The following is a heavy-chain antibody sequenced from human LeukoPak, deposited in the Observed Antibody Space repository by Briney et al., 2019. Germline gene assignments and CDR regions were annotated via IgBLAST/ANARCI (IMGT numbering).Heavy chain of an antibody. CDR1: GGSFSGYY. D-gene: IGHD3-10*01. CDR2: INHSGST. Sequence: SETLSLTCAVYGGSFSGYYWSWLRQPPGKGLEWIGEINHSGSTNYNPSLKSRVTISVDTSKNQFSLKLSSATAADTAVYYCARGRHLWFGEIAPYGMDVWGQGTTVTVS. CDR3: ARGRHLWFGEIAPYGMDV. J-gene: IGHJ6*02. V-gene: IGHV4-34*01.